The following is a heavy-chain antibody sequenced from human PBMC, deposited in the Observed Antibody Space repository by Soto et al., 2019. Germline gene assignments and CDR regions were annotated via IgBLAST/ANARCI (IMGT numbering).Heavy chain of an antibody. CDR3: ARGRGWYDY. D-gene: IGHD6-19*01. Sequence: QVRLVQSGAAVKKPGASVKVSCKASGYIFNRYVMHWVRQAPGQRPEWMGWIDAGNGKTKYSEKFQGRVTITRDTSASTAYMELTTLRSEDTAVYYCARGRGWYDYWGQGTQVIVSS. V-gene: IGHV1-3*01. CDR2: IDAGNGKT. J-gene: IGHJ4*02. CDR1: GYIFNRYV.